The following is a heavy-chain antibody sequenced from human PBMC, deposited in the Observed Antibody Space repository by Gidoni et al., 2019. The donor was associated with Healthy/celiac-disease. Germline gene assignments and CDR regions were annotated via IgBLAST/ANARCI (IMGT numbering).Heavy chain of an antibody. J-gene: IGHJ6*02. CDR3: ATGIQLWKPTYYYGMDV. V-gene: IGHV1-69-2*01. Sequence: EVQLVQSGAEVKKPGPTVKISCKVSGYPFTDYYMHWVQQAPGKGLEWMGLVDPEDGETIYAEKFQCRVTITADTSTDTAYMELSSLRSEDTAVYYCATGIQLWKPTYYYGMDVWGQGTTVTVSS. D-gene: IGHD5-18*01. CDR1: GYPFTDYY. CDR2: VDPEDGET.